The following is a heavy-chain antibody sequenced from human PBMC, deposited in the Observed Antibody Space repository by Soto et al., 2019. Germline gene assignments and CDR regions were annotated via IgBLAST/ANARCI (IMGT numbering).Heavy chain of an antibody. Sequence: GGSLRLSCAGSGFTFSVYWMHWVRQAPGKGLVWVSQINNDGTSTTYADSVKGRFTISRDNAKNTLYLQMNSLRAEDTAVYFCARATTYCSGGSCYFGVWGQGTLVTVSS. D-gene: IGHD2-15*01. J-gene: IGHJ4*02. V-gene: IGHV3-74*01. CDR3: ARATTYCSGGSCYFGV. CDR2: INNDGTST. CDR1: GFTFSVYW.